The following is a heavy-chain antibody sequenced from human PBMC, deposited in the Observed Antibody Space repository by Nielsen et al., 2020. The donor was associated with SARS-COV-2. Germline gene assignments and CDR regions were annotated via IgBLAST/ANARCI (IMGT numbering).Heavy chain of an antibody. CDR3: ARTGRRVVPAAIYYYYYYMDV. CDR2: IYYSGST. D-gene: IGHD2-2*01. V-gene: IGHV4-59*08. J-gene: IGHJ6*03. Sequence: WIRQPPGKGLEWIGYIYYSGSTNYNPSLKSQVTISVDTSKNQFSLKLSSVTAADTAVYYCARTGRRVVPAAIYYYYYYMDVWGKGTTVTVSS.